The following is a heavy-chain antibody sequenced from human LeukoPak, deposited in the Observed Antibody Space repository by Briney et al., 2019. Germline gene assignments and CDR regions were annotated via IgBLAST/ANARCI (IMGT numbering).Heavy chain of an antibody. Sequence: ASVKLSCKASGYSFTNYYMHWVRQAPGQGLEWMGMINPSGGSTTYAQYFQGRVTMTRDMSTSTVYMELSSLTTEDTAVYYGARTRGYYFDYWGQGTLVTVSS. CDR3: ARTRGYYFDY. V-gene: IGHV1-46*01. J-gene: IGHJ4*02. CDR2: INPSGGST. CDR1: GYSFTNYY.